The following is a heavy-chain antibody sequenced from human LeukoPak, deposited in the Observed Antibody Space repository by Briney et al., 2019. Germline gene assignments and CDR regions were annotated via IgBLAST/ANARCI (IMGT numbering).Heavy chain of an antibody. D-gene: IGHD2-2*01. Sequence: SVKVSCKASGGTFSSYAISWVRQAPGQGLEWMGRIIPILGIANYAQKFQGRVTITADKSTSTAYMELSSLRSEDTAVYYCARVPVVPAAIFSYYYYYGMDVWGQGTTVTVSS. V-gene: IGHV1-69*04. CDR3: ARVPVVPAAIFSYYYYYGMDV. J-gene: IGHJ6*02. CDR2: IIPILGIA. CDR1: GGTFSSYA.